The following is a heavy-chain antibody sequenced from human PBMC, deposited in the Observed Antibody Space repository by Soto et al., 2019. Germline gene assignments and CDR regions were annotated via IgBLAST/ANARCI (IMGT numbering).Heavy chain of an antibody. CDR3: ARDLGYCSGGSCGFDY. J-gene: IGHJ4*02. V-gene: IGHV4-30-4*01. D-gene: IGHD2-15*01. Sequence: PSETLSLTCTVSGGSISSGDYYWSWIRQPPGKGLEWIGYIYYSGSTYYNPSLKSRVTISVDTSKNQFSLKLSSVTAADTAVYYCARDLGYCSGGSCGFDYWGQGTLVTVSS. CDR1: GGSISSGDYY. CDR2: IYYSGST.